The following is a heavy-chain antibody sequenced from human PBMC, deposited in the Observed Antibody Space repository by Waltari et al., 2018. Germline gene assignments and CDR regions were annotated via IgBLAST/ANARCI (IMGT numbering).Heavy chain of an antibody. J-gene: IGHJ3*02. D-gene: IGHD5-12*01. CDR3: ARGVAHDAFDI. Sequence: QVQLVQSGAEVKKPGTSVTVSCKASGYTFTGPFMPWVRQGPGQGLEWMGWIKPNSGGTNYAQKFQGRVTMTRDTSISTAYMELSRLRSDDTAVYYCARGVAHDAFDIWGQGTMVTVSS. CDR2: IKPNSGGT. CDR1: GYTFTGPF. V-gene: IGHV1-2*02.